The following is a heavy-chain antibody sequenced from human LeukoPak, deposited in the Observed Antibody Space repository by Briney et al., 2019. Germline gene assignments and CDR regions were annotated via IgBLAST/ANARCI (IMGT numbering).Heavy chain of an antibody. J-gene: IGHJ4*02. Sequence: TGGSLRLSCAASGFTVSNNYMSWVRQAPGKGLEWVSLIHSGGTTYYADSVEGRFTISRDSSKNTLYLQMNSLRAEDTAVYYCAKATDRSGWYSAIDYWGQGTLVTVSS. CDR2: IHSGGTT. CDR1: GFTVSNNY. V-gene: IGHV3-66*01. CDR3: AKATDRSGWYSAIDY. D-gene: IGHD6-19*01.